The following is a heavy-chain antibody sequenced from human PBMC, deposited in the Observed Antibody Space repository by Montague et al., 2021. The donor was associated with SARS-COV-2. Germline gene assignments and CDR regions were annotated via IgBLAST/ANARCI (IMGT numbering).Heavy chain of an antibody. D-gene: IGHD6-13*01. CDR2: IYWDGDE. Sequence: PALVKPTQTLTLTCTFSGFSLSTRGVGVGWIRQPPGEALEWLALIYWDGDERYSPSLESRLTISKDNSKNQVVLTMTKMAPVDTATYYCAHTKAPAGDRWFDPWGKGTPVTVSS. CDR1: GFSLSTRGVG. CDR3: AHTKAPAGDRWFDP. V-gene: IGHV2-5*02. J-gene: IGHJ5*02.